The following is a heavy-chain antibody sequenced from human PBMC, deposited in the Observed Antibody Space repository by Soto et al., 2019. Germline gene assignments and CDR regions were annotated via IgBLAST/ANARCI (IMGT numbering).Heavy chain of an antibody. V-gene: IGHV1-46*01. CDR1: GYTFTSYY. CDR3: AREVLWFGAPRYYYYGIDV. CDR2: INPSGGST. Sequence: ASVKVSCKASGYTFTSYYMHWVRQAPGQGLEWMGIINPSGGSTSYAQKFQGRVTMTRDTSTSTVYMELSSLRSGDTAVYYCAREVLWFGAPRYYYYGIDVWGQGTTVTVSS. D-gene: IGHD3-10*01. J-gene: IGHJ6*02.